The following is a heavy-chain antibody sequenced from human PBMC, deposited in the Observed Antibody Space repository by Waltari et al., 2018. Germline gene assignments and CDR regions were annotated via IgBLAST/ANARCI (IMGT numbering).Heavy chain of an antibody. V-gene: IGHV3-7*03. CDR3: AREEGSGWSPHFDY. Sequence: EVQLVESGGGLVQPGGSLRLSCAASGFTFSSYWMSWVRQPPGKGLEWVANIKQDGSEKYYVDSVKGRFTISRDNAKNSLYLQMNSLRAEDTAVYYCAREEGSGWSPHFDYWGQGTLVTVSS. J-gene: IGHJ4*02. D-gene: IGHD6-19*01. CDR2: IKQDGSEK. CDR1: GFTFSSYW.